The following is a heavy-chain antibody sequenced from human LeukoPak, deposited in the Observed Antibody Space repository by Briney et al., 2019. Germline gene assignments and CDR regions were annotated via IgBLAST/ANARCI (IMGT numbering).Heavy chain of an antibody. Sequence: SETLSLTCTVSGYSISSGYYWGWIRQPPGKGLEWIGSIYHSGSTYYNPSPKSRVTISVDTSKNQFSLKLSSVTAADTAVYYCARGPCSGSYDYYFDYWGQGTLVTVSS. CDR2: IYHSGST. D-gene: IGHD1-26*01. V-gene: IGHV4-38-2*02. CDR3: ARGPCSGSYDYYFDY. J-gene: IGHJ4*02. CDR1: GYSISSGYY.